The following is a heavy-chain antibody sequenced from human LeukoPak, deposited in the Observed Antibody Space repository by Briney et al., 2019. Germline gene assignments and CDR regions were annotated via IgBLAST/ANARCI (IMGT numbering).Heavy chain of an antibody. J-gene: IGHJ5*02. V-gene: IGHV4-34*01. CDR2: INHSGST. Sequence: SETLSLTCAVYGGSFSGYYWSWIRQPPGKGLEWIGEINHSGSTNYNPSLKSRVTISVDTSKNQFSLKLSSVTAADTAVYYCAIHKKFLGYCSSTSCYQPIWFDPWGQRTLVTVSS. D-gene: IGHD2-2*01. CDR3: AIHKKFLGYCSSTSCYQPIWFDP. CDR1: GGSFSGYY.